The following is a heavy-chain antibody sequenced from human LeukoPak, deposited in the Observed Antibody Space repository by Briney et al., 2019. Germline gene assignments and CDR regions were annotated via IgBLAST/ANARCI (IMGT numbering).Heavy chain of an antibody. CDR1: GGSFSGYY. D-gene: IGHD3-10*01. CDR2: INHSGST. CDR3: ARDSYYYGSGSYFYYYYYMDV. V-gene: IGHV4-34*01. J-gene: IGHJ6*03. Sequence: PSETLSLTCAVYGGSFSGYYWSWIRQPPGKGLEWIGEINHSGSTNYNPSLKSRVTISVDTSKNQFSLKLSSVTAADTAVYYCARDSYYYGSGSYFYYYYYMDVWGKGTTVTISS.